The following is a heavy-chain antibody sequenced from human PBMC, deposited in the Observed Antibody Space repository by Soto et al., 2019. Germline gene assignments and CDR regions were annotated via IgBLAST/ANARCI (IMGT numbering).Heavy chain of an antibody. J-gene: IGHJ5*02. Sequence: GGSLRLSCAASGFTFDDYGMSWVRQAPGKGLEWVSGINWNGGSTGYADSVKGRFTISRDNAKNSLYLQMNSLRAEDTAVYYCARDFPIFYYGSGTLNWFDPWGQGTLVSVSS. V-gene: IGHV3-20*04. D-gene: IGHD3-10*01. CDR3: ARDFPIFYYGSGTLNWFDP. CDR2: INWNGGST. CDR1: GFTFDDYG.